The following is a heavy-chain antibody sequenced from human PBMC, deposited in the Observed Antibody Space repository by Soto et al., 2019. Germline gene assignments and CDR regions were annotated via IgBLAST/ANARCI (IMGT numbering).Heavy chain of an antibody. CDR2: IYYSGST. D-gene: IGHD6-13*01. CDR1: GGSISSGGYY. J-gene: IGHJ4*02. Sequence: SETLSLTCTVSGGSISSGGYYWSWIRQHPGKGLEWIGYIYYSGSTYYNPSLKSRVTISVDTSKNQFSLKLSSVTAGDTAVYYCATSYGNAWYTYWGQGTQVTVSS. CDR3: ATSYGNAWYTY. V-gene: IGHV4-31*03.